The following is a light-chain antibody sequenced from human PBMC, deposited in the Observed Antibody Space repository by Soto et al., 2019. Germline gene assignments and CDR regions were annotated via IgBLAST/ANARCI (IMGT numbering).Light chain of an antibody. CDR2: WAS. J-gene: IGKJ5*01. V-gene: IGKV4-1*01. CDR1: QSVLYSSNNKNY. Sequence: DIVMTQSPDSLAVSLGERATINCKSSQSVLYSSNNKNYLAWFQQKSGQPPKLLISWASTRESGVPDRFSGSGSGTDFTLTISSLQAEDVAVYYCQQYHSDPITFGQGTRLEIK. CDR3: QQYHSDPIT.